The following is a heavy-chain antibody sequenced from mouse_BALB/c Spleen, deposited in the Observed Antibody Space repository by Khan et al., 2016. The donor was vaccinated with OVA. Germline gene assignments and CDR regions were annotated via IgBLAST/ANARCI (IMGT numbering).Heavy chain of an antibody. J-gene: IGHJ2*01. CDR1: GLNIKDTY. CDR3: ARMASK. CDR2: IDPPNGNT. Sequence: EVQLQESGAELVKSWATVKLSCTASGLNIKDTYMHWLKQSPEQGLEWIGRIDPPNGNTKYDPQIQGMATITADKSSNPAYLQISSLTSEDTAVYYCARMASKWGQGTTLTVSS. D-gene: IGHD2-5*01. V-gene: IGHV14-3*02.